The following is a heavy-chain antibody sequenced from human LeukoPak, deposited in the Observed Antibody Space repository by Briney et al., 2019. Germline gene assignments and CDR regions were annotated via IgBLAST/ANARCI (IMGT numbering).Heavy chain of an antibody. CDR1: GFTFSTYS. J-gene: IGHJ4*02. CDR2: ISDHGRSI. D-gene: IGHD6-6*01. Sequence: GGSLRLSCAASGFTFSTYSMSWVRQAPGRGLEWVSSISDHGRSIYYADSVKGRFTVSRDNSENTLYLQINSLRVEDTAVYYCAKGASSSSFDYWGQGTLVTVS. V-gene: IGHV3-23*01. CDR3: AKGASSSSFDY.